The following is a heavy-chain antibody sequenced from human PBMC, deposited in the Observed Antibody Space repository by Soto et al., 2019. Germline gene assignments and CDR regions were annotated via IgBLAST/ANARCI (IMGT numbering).Heavy chain of an antibody. Sequence: GVSLRLSYATSGFTFSSYAMRWVRQAPGKGPEWVSTIPGSGGSTYYTDTGKGRFTISRDNSKNTLYLQMNSLRAEDTAVYYCAKGLFNWFDPWGQGP. CDR1: GFTFSSYA. CDR2: IPGSGGST. CDR3: AKGLFNWFDP. V-gene: IGHV3-23*01. J-gene: IGHJ5*02. D-gene: IGHD2-21*01.